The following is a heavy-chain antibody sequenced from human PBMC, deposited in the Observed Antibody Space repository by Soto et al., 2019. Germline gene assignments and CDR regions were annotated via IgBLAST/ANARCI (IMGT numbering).Heavy chain of an antibody. J-gene: IGHJ4*02. CDR3: AKSQSPMVRGVIEAFDY. CDR2: INWNGGTT. CDR1: GFTFDDYG. Sequence: AGGSLRLSCVASGFTFDDYGMSWVRQVPGKGLGWVSGINWNGGTTHYADSVKGRFTISRDNARNSLYLQMNSLRAEDTALYYCAKSQSPMVRGVIEAFDYWGQGTLVTVSS. V-gene: IGHV3-20*04. D-gene: IGHD3-10*01.